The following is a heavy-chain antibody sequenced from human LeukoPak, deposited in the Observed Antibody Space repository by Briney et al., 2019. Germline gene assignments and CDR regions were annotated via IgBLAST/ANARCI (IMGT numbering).Heavy chain of an antibody. V-gene: IGHV3-74*01. D-gene: IGHD6-19*01. CDR2: VNNDGSST. Sequence: PGGSLRLSCGASGFSFSSYWMHWVRQAPGKGLMWVSRVNNDGSSTTYADSVEGRFTISRDNARNTLYLQMNILRAGDTAVYYCARSSYPYYFDYWGQGTLVTDSS. J-gene: IGHJ4*02. CDR3: ARSSYPYYFDY. CDR1: GFSFSSYW.